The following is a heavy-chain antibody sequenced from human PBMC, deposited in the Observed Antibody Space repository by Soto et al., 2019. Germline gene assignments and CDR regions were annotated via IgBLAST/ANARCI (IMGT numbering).Heavy chain of an antibody. CDR1: GFTFSSDG. CDR2: IWYDGSNK. V-gene: IGHV3-33*01. CDR3: ASALYCSSTSCPPTGY. J-gene: IGHJ4*02. Sequence: GGSLRLSCAASGFTFSSDGMHWVRQAPGKGLEWVAVIWYDGSNKYYADSEKGRFTISRDNSKNTLYLQMTSLRAEDTAVYYCASALYCSSTSCPPTGYWGQGTLVTVSS. D-gene: IGHD2-2*01.